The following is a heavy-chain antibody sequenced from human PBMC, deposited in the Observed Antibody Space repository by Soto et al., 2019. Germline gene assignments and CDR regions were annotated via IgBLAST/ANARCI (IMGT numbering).Heavy chain of an antibody. CDR3: EGSGVGQAVNWFGP. Sequence: QVQLQESGPGLVKPSETLSLTCTVSGGSVSSGNYYWSWIRQPPGKGLEWIGHIDYNGNTNYNPSLKTRVTISVARAKTQFPLKLGTGTVGATAVYYCEGSGVGQAVNWFGPGGRGPWSPSP. V-gene: IGHV4-61*01. J-gene: IGHJ5*02. D-gene: IGHD3-10*01. CDR1: GGSVSSGNYY. CDR2: IDYNGNT.